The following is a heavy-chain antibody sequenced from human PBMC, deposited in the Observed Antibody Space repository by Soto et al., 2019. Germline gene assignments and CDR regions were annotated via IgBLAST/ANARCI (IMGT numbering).Heavy chain of an antibody. J-gene: IGHJ6*02. CDR1: GYTFTSYD. Sequence: QVQLVQSGAEVKKPGASVKVSCKASGYTFTSYDINWVRQATGQGLEWMGWMNPNSGNTGYAQKFQGRVTMTRXXSXSXXYMELSSLRSEDTAVYYCARGGGSSWFYYYYGMDVWGQGTTVTVSS. CDR2: MNPNSGNT. V-gene: IGHV1-8*01. CDR3: ARGGGSSWFYYYYGMDV. D-gene: IGHD6-13*01.